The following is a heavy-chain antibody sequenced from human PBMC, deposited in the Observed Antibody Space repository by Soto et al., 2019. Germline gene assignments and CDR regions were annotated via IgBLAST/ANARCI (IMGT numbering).Heavy chain of an antibody. V-gene: IGHV3-9*01. CDR3: ANLPLYGSGFDC. CDR1: GFTFDDYA. D-gene: IGHD3-10*01. Sequence: EVQLVESGGGLVQPGRSLRLSCAASGFTFDDYAIHWVRQAPGRGLEWVAGISWNGASIGYADSVKGRFSISRDNAKNSLHPQMNSLRSEDTALYYCANLPLYGSGFDCWGQGTLVTVSS. J-gene: IGHJ4*02. CDR2: ISWNGASI.